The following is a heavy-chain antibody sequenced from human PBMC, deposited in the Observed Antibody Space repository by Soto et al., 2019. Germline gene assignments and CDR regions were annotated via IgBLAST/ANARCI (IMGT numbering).Heavy chain of an antibody. V-gene: IGHV3-30*18. D-gene: IGHD6-19*01. CDR2: ISYDGSNK. CDR3: AKRRYSSGWEAFSDY. Sequence: QVQLVESGGGVVQPGRSLRLSCAASGFTFSSYGMHWVRQAPGKGLEWVAVISYDGSNKYYADSVKGRFTISRDNSKNTLYLQMNSLRAEDTAVYYCAKRRYSSGWEAFSDYWGHGTLVTVSS. CDR1: GFTFSSYG. J-gene: IGHJ4*01.